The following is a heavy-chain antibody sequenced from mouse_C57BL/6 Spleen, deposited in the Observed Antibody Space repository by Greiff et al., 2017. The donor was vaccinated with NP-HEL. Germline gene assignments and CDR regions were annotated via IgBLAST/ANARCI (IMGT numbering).Heavy chain of an antibody. V-gene: IGHV1-81*01. CDR1: GYTFTSYG. CDR2: LYPRSGNT. Sequence: QVQLQQSGAELARPGASVKLSCKASGYTFTSYGISWVKQRTGQGLEWIGELYPRSGNTYYNEKFKGKATLTADKSSSTAYMELRSVASEDSAVYFCAAVSTVVAAEAVDYWGQGTSVTVSS. J-gene: IGHJ4*01. D-gene: IGHD1-1*01. CDR3: AAVSTVVAAEAVDY.